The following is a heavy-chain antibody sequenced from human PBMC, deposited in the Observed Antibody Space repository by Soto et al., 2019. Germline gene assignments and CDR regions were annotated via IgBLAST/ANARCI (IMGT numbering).Heavy chain of an antibody. V-gene: IGHV4-59*01. D-gene: IGHD3-22*01. CDR2: VYYSGST. J-gene: IGHJ4*02. CDR1: GDFISSYY. CDR3: ARGKSGYYPYFDN. Sequence: PSETLSLTCTVSGDFISSYYWSWIRQPPGKGLEWIGYVYYSGSTNYNPSLESRVTISVDTSKKQFSLKLRSVTAADTAVYFCARGKSGYYPYFDNWGQGTLVTVSS.